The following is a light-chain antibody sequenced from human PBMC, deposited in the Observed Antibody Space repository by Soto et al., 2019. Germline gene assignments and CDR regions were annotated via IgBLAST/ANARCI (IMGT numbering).Light chain of an antibody. J-gene: IGLJ1*01. V-gene: IGLV4-60*03. CDR2: LEGSGSY. CDR3: ETWDSNTRV. CDR1: SGHSSYI. Sequence: QPVLTQSSSAPASLGSSVKLTCTLSSGHSSYIIAWHQQQPGKAPRYLMKLEGSGSYNKGSGVPDRFSGSSSGADRYLTISNLQSEDEADYYCETWDSNTRVFGTGTKVTVL.